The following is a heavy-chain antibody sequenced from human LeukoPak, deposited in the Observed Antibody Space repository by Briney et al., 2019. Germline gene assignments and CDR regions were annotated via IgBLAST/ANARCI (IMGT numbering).Heavy chain of an antibody. CDR3: ARDGARGGRYYPYYYYYGMDV. D-gene: IGHD3-16*01. CDR2: INPNSGGT. Sequence: ASVKVSCKASGYTFTGYYMHWVRQAPGQGLEWMGWINPNSGGTNYAQKFQGWVTMTRDTSISTAYMELSRLRSDDTAVYYCARDGARGGRYYPYYYYYGMDVWGQGTTVTVSS. J-gene: IGHJ6*02. CDR1: GYTFTGYY. V-gene: IGHV1-2*04.